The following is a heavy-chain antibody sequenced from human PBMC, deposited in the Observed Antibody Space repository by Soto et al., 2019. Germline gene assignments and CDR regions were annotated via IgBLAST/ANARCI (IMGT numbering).Heavy chain of an antibody. Sequence: GGSLRLSCVVSGFTFSDHEMNWVRQAPGKGLEWVSAISGSGGSTYYADSVKGRFTISRDNSKNTLYLQMNSLRAEDTAVYYCAKYAFIVPHSSSWLYWGQGTLVTVSS. D-gene: IGHD6-13*01. CDR3: AKYAFIVPHSSSWLY. V-gene: IGHV3-23*01. CDR1: GFTFSDHE. J-gene: IGHJ4*02. CDR2: ISGSGGST.